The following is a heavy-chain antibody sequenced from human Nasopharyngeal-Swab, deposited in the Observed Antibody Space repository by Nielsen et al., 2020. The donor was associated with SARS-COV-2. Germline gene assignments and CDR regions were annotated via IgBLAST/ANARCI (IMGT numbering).Heavy chain of an antibody. Sequence: VRKVSGQGLEWMGWIDTNTGNPTYAQGFTGRFVFSLDTSVSTAYLQISSLKAEDTAMYYCATGLLGYTYAFGNWGQGTLVTVSS. J-gene: IGHJ4*02. V-gene: IGHV7-4-1*02. CDR3: ATGLLGYTYAFGN. D-gene: IGHD5-18*01. CDR2: IDTNTGNP.